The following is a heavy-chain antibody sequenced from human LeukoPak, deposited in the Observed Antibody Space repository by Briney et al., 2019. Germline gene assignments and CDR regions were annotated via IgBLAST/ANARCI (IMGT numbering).Heavy chain of an antibody. CDR1: GYTFTGYY. CDR3: ARSHHSSSWYGFSY. D-gene: IGHD6-13*01. J-gene: IGHJ4*02. CDR2: INPNSGGT. Sequence: ASVKVSCKASGYTFTGYYMHWVRQAPGQGLEWMGRINPNSGGTNYAQKFQGRVTMTRDTSISTAYMELSRLRSDDTAVYYCARSHHSSSWYGFSYWGQGTRVTVSS. V-gene: IGHV1-2*06.